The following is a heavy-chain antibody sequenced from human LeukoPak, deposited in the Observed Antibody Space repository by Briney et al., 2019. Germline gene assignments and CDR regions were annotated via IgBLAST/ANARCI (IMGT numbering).Heavy chain of an antibody. CDR2: FDPEDGET. J-gene: IGHJ4*02. D-gene: IGHD1-26*01. Sequence: ASVKVSCKVSGYTLSELCIQWVRQAPGKGLEWMGGFDPEDGETLYAQKFQGRVTMTEDTSTDTAYMELSSLRSEDTAVYYCATDPGGGAYLDYWGQGTLVTVSS. V-gene: IGHV1-24*01. CDR1: GYTLSELC. CDR3: ATDPGGGAYLDY.